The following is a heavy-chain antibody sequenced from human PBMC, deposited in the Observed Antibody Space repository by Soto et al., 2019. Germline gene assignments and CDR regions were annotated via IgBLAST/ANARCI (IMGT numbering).Heavy chain of an antibody. D-gene: IGHD3-16*01. CDR3: ARDLGGPDY. CDR1: GFSLSPYW. J-gene: IGHJ4*02. CDR2: LSSDGFGA. Sequence: RLSCAASGFSLSPYWMHWVRQVPGRGLEWVARLSSDGFGAAYADSVKGRFFISRDIARNTLSLQMNSLRADDTAVHYCARDLGGPDYWGRGTSVTVSS. V-gene: IGHV3-74*03.